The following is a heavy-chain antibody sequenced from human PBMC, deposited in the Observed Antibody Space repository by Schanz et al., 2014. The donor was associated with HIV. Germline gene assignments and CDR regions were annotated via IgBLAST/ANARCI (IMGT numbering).Heavy chain of an antibody. D-gene: IGHD5-12*01. J-gene: IGHJ5*01. CDR3: AREPNYSGFDS. V-gene: IGHV1-2*02. CDR2: INPNSGGA. Sequence: QVQLVQSGAEMKKPGSSVKVSCKASGGTFSRSAISWVRQAPRLGLGWMGGINPNSGGADSAQKFQGRVTMTRDTSISTAYLELSRLRSDDTAVYYCAREPNYSGFDSWGHGTLVTVSS. CDR1: GGTFSRSA.